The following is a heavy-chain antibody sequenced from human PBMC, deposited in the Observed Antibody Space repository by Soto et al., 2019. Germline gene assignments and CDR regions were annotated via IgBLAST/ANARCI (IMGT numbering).Heavy chain of an antibody. D-gene: IGHD6-6*01. CDR2: ISNNGINK. CDR3: AKVIRADSTSSNFYYYSGLDV. V-gene: IGHV3-30*18. CDR1: GFTFRTYG. J-gene: IGHJ6*02. Sequence: GGSLRLSIAASGFTFRTYGMHWVRQAPGKGLEWLAVISNNGINKYYADSVKGRFTISRDNSRDTLFLQMNSLRGEDTAIYYCAKVIRADSTSSNFYYYSGLDVWGQGTTVTVSS.